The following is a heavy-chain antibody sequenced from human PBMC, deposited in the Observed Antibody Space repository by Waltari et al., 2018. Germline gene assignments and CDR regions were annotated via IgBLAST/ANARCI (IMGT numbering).Heavy chain of an antibody. V-gene: IGHV6-1*01. CDR1: GDSVSSNSAA. J-gene: IGHJ3*02. CDR2: TYYRSKWYN. Sequence: QVQLQQSGPGLVKPSQTLSLTYAISGDSVSSNSAAWNWIRQSPSRGLEWLGRTYYRSKWYNDYAVSVKSRITINPDTSKNQFSLQLNSVTPEDTAVYYCARGIEVVVPAAIGAFDIWGQGTMVTVSS. CDR3: ARGIEVVVPAAIGAFDI. D-gene: IGHD2-2*01.